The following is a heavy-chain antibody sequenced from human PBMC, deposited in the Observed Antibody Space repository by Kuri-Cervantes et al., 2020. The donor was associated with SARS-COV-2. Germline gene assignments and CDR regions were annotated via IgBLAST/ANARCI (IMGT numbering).Heavy chain of an antibody. CDR2: ISSSSSTI. J-gene: IGHJ5*02. V-gene: IGHV3-48*02. Sequence: LSLTCAASGFTFRSYWMNWVRQAPGKGLEWVSYISSSSSTIYYADSVKGRFTISRDNAKNSLYLQMNSLRDEDTAVYYCARTHIVVVPAAWCFDPWGQGTLVTVSS. CDR1: GFTFRSYW. CDR3: ARTHIVVVPAAWCFDP. D-gene: IGHD2-2*01.